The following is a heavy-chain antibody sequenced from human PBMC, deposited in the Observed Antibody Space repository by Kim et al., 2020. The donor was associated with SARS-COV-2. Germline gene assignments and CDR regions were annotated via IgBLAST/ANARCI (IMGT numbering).Heavy chain of an antibody. CDR2: IYYIGNT. D-gene: IGHD3-3*01. V-gene: IGHV4-39*01. J-gene: IGHJ2*01. CDR1: GGSLSTVGYY. Sequence: SETLSLTCVVSGGSLSTVGYYWGWIRQAPGKGLEWIGTIYYIGNTYYNPSLQSRVTISVDTYKNQFSLKLSSGTAADTAVYCGTKLHYDSWGGYPCVYW. CDR3: TKLHYDSWGGYPCVYW.